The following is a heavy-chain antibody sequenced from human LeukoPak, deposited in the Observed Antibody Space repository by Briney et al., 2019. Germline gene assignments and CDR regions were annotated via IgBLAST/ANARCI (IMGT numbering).Heavy chain of an antibody. CDR1: GYTFTSYG. CDR3: ARIVLGAFNWFDP. CDR2: ISAYNGNT. J-gene: IGHJ5*02. V-gene: IGHV1-18*01. D-gene: IGHD1-26*01. Sequence: ASVKVSCKASGYTFTSYGISWVRQAPGQGLEWMGWISAYNGNTNYAQKFQGRVTITADESTSTAYMELSSLRSDDTAVYFCARIVLGAFNWFDPWGQGTLVTVSS.